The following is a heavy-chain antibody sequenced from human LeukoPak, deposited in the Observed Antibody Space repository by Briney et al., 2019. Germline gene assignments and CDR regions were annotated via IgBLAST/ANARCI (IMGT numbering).Heavy chain of an antibody. CDR1: GYNFSSYW. V-gene: IGHV5-51*01. CDR2: FYPGYFDT. CDR3: ARILGGSRYCSGGSCLAPFDY. D-gene: IGHD2-15*01. Sequence: GESLKISWKGSGYNFSSYWLGWVRQVSGKGLEWMGIFYPGYFDTRYSPSCQGQVTISADKSINTACLQWSSLKASETDLHYCARILGGSRYCSGGSCLAPFDYWGQGTLVTVSS. J-gene: IGHJ4*02.